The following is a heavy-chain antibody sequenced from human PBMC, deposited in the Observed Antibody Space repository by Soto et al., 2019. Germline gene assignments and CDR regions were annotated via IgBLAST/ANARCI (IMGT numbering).Heavy chain of an antibody. CDR1: GFTFSSYG. Sequence: GGSLRLSCAASGFTFSSYGMHWVRQAPGKGLEWVAVIWYDGSNKYYADSVKGRFTISRDNSKNTLYLQMNSLRAEDTAVYYCARAYGDYETLDVYYYYGMDVWGQGTTVTVSS. J-gene: IGHJ6*02. CDR3: ARAYGDYETLDVYYYYGMDV. D-gene: IGHD4-17*01. V-gene: IGHV3-33*01. CDR2: IWYDGSNK.